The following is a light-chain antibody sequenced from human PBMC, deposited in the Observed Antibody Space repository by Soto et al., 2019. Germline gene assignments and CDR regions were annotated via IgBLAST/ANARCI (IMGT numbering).Light chain of an antibody. CDR3: QQVQGFPFT. Sequence: DIQFTQSPSFLSASVGDRVTITCRASQDITSYVAWYQQQPEKAPKLLIFATSKLQSGVPSRFSGSGSGTEFTLTISSLQPEDFATYYCQQVQGFPFTFGPGTKVDIK. V-gene: IGKV1-9*01. CDR2: ATS. CDR1: QDITSY. J-gene: IGKJ3*01.